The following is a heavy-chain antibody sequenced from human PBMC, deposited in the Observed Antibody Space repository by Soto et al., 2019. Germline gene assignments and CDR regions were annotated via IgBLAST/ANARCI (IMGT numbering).Heavy chain of an antibody. J-gene: IGHJ6*02. Sequence: EVQLVESGGGLVQPGGSLRLSCGASGFTFRNYDMHWVRQGTGKGLEWVSGISAAGDPEYADAVEGRFTISRENAQNSFFLQMNSLRVGDTAVYYCARTDRDFYGLDVWGQGTTVIVSS. CDR1: GFTFRNYD. CDR3: ARTDRDFYGLDV. V-gene: IGHV3-13*05. CDR2: ISAAGDP.